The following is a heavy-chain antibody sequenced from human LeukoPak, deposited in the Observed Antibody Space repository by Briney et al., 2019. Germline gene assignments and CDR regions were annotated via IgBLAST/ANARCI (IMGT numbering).Heavy chain of an antibody. Sequence: GGSLRLSCVASGFILSSYAMSWVRRAPARGLEGVSSLRGEGDTFYADSVMGRLTLSRDESRKKAYLHLHNLRVEDTAVYYCAKASWVSTADAVLWGQGTVVTVSS. V-gene: IGHV3-23*01. CDR1: GFILSSYA. J-gene: IGHJ1*01. CDR2: LRGEGDT. D-gene: IGHD3-16*01. CDR3: AKASWVSTADAVL.